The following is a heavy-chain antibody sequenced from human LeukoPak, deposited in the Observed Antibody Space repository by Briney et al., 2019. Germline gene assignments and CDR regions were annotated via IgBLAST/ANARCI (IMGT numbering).Heavy chain of an antibody. D-gene: IGHD3-10*01. J-gene: IGHJ6*02. CDR2: ISSSSSYI. CDR3: AGDIQKGITMVRAYYYGMDV. CDR1: GFTSSSYS. Sequence: GGSLRLSCAVSGFTSSSYSMNWVRQAPGKGLEWVSSISSSSSYIYYADSVKGRFTISRDNAKNSLYLQMNSLRAEDTAVYYCAGDIQKGITMVRAYYYGMDVWGQGTTVTVSS. V-gene: IGHV3-21*03.